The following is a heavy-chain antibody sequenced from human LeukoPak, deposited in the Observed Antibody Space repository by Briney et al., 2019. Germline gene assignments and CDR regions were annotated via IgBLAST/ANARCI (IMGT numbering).Heavy chain of an antibody. CDR2: IYYTGSS. CDR1: GGSIRSSDDY. Sequence: SETLSLTCSVSGGSIRSSDDYWGFVRQTPGKGLEWMGSIYYTGSSHYNPSLKSRATISVDTSKNQFSLKLTSVTAADTAVYYCARHPVIAVAGTGANFDIWGQGTMVTVSS. V-gene: IGHV4-39*01. CDR3: ARHPVIAVAGTGANFDI. D-gene: IGHD6-19*01. J-gene: IGHJ3*02.